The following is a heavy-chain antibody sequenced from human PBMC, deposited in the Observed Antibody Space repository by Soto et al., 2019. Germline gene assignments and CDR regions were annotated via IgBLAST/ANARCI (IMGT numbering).Heavy chain of an antibody. CDR3: ARVGMRSYDFWSGYYPYYYYGMDV. V-gene: IGHV3-7*01. D-gene: IGHD3-3*01. CDR2: IKHDGSEK. Sequence: GGSLRLSCAASGFTFSSYWMSWVRQAPGKGLEWVANIKHDGSEKYYVDSVKGRFTISRDNAKNSLYLQMNSLRAEDTAVYYCARVGMRSYDFWSGYYPYYYYGMDVWGQGTTVTVSS. J-gene: IGHJ6*02. CDR1: GFTFSSYW.